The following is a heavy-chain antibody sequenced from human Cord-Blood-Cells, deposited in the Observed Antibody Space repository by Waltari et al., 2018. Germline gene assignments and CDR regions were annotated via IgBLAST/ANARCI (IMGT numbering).Heavy chain of an antibody. Sequence: QLQLQESGPGLVKPSETLSLTCTVSGGSISSSSYYWGWIRQPPGKGLEWIGSIYYRGSTDYNPSLKSRVTISVDTSKNQFSLKLSSVTAADTAVYYCARLPYSSSSQDYWYFDLWGRGTLVTVSS. CDR1: GGSISSSSYY. CDR2: IYYRGST. CDR3: ARLPYSSSSQDYWYFDL. D-gene: IGHD6-6*01. V-gene: IGHV4-39*01. J-gene: IGHJ2*01.